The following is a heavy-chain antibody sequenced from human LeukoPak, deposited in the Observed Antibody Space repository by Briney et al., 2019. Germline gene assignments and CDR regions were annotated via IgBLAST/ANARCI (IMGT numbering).Heavy chain of an antibody. V-gene: IGHV3-23*01. Sequence: PGGSLRLSCAASGFSFTNDAMSWVRQAPARGPEWLSSMKGGGETFYADSVMGRFTVSRDIAKNTLYLEMNSLRAEDTAVYYCARAQLGTPTDCWGQGTLVTVSS. CDR1: GFSFTNDA. CDR3: ARAQLGTPTDC. J-gene: IGHJ4*02. CDR2: MKGGGET. D-gene: IGHD1-26*01.